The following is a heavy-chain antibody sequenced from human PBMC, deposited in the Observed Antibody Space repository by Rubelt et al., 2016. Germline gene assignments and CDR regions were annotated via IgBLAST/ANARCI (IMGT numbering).Heavy chain of an antibody. CDR1: GYSISSGYY. J-gene: IGHJ2*01. V-gene: IGHV4-38-2*02. CDR2: INHSGST. D-gene: IGHD4-17*01. Sequence: QVQLQESGPGLVKPSETLSRTCTVSGYSISSGYYWGWIRQPPGKGLEWIGEINHSGSTNYNPSLKSRVTISVDTSKNQFSLKLSSVTAADTAVYYCARDNYGDYVDYWYFDLWGRGTLVTVSS. CDR3: ARDNYGDYVDYWYFDL.